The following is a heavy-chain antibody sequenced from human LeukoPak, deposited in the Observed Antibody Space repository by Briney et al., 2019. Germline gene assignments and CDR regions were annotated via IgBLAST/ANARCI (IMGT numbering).Heavy chain of an antibody. CDR1: GGSISSYY. CDR3: ARSGRGSSAGFDY. J-gene: IGHJ4*02. Sequence: SETLSLTCTVSGGSISSYYGSWIRQPPGKGLEWIGYIYYSGSTNYTPSLKSRITISVDTSRNQFSLKLNSVTAADTAVYYCARSGRGSSAGFDYWGQGTLVTVSS. D-gene: IGHD3-10*01. CDR2: IYYSGST. V-gene: IGHV4-59*01.